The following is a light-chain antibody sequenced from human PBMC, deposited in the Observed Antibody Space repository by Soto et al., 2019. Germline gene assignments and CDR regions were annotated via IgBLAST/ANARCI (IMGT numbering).Light chain of an antibody. J-gene: IGKJ2*01. CDR3: QQYGSL. V-gene: IGKV3-20*01. Sequence: EIALTQSPGTLSLSPGERATLSCRASQSVSSSYLAWYQQKPGQAPRLLIYGASSTATGIPDSFSGSGSGTDFTLTISILEPEDFAVYYCQQYGSLFGEGTKLEIK. CDR2: GAS. CDR1: QSVSSSY.